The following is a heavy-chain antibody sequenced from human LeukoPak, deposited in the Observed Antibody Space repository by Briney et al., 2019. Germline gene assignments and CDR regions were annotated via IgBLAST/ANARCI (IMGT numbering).Heavy chain of an antibody. CDR3: ARGGGAAAGTLPFDY. CDR1: GGTFSSYA. D-gene: IGHD6-13*01. Sequence: SVKVSCKASGGTFSSYAISWVRQAPGQGLEWMGGIIPIFGTANYAQKFQGRVTITADKSTSTAYMELSSLRSEDTAVYYCARGGGAAAGTLPFDYWGQGTLVTVSS. V-gene: IGHV1-69*06. J-gene: IGHJ4*02. CDR2: IIPIFGTA.